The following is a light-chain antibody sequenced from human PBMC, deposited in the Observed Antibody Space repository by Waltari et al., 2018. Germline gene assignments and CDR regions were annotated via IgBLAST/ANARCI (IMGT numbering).Light chain of an antibody. Sequence: EIVLTQSPATLSLSPGERATLSCRASQTVSTFLAWYQQKPGQAPRLLIYEASNRAAGIPARFSGSGSGTEFTLPISSLEPEDSAVYYCQQRKDWPPITFGQGTRLEIK. CDR3: QQRKDWPPIT. CDR2: EAS. J-gene: IGKJ5*01. CDR1: QTVSTF. V-gene: IGKV3-11*01.